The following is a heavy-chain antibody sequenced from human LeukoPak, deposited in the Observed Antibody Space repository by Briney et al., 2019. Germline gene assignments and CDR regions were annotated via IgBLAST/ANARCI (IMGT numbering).Heavy chain of an antibody. CDR1: GFTFSSYS. CDR2: ISSSSSYI. D-gene: IGHD1-26*01. CDR3: AREGHYFVGATRPYAFDI. J-gene: IGHJ3*02. Sequence: GGSLRLSCAASGFTFSSYSMNWVRQAPGKGLEWVSSISSSSSYIYYADSVKGRFTISRDNAKNSLYLQMHSLRAEDTAVYYCAREGHYFVGATRPYAFDIWGQGTMVTVSS. V-gene: IGHV3-21*01.